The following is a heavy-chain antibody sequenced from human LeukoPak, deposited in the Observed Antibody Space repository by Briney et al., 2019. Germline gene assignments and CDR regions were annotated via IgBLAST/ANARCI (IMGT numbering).Heavy chain of an antibody. CDR1: GYTFTTYG. CDR3: ARIACSSSSCTYSGRRRVRGGSLDP. Sequence: GASVTVSCKPSGYTFTTYGISWVRQAPGPGLESMGWISSYNGNTSYAEKLQGRITMTKDTSTNTAYFELRSLRSDDTAVYYCARIACSSSSCTYSGRRRVRGGSLDPWGQGTLVTVSS. J-gene: IGHJ5*02. CDR2: ISSYNGNT. V-gene: IGHV1-18*01. D-gene: IGHD2-2*01.